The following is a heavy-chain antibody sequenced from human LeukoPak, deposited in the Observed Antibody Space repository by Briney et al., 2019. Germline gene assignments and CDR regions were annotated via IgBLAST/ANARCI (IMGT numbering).Heavy chain of an antibody. D-gene: IGHD4-17*01. Sequence: GGSLRLSCAASGFTFSSYAMHWVRQAPAKGLEWVAVISYDGSNKYYAESVKGRFTISRDNYKNTLYLQMNSLRAEDTAVYYCAREYDYGDYAPDYWGQGTLVTVSS. V-gene: IGHV3-30*04. J-gene: IGHJ4*02. CDR2: ISYDGSNK. CDR3: AREYDYGDYAPDY. CDR1: GFTFSSYA.